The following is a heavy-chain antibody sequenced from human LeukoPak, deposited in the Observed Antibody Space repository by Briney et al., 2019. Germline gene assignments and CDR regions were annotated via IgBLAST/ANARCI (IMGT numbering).Heavy chain of an antibody. CDR2: INHSGST. Sequence: SETLSLTCAVYGGSFSAYYWSWIRQPPGKGLEWIGEINHSGSTNYNPSLKSRVTISVGTSKNQFSLRLSSVTAADTAVYYCARGGFGELLTHNFDYWGQGTLVTVSS. V-gene: IGHV4-34*01. D-gene: IGHD3-10*01. J-gene: IGHJ4*02. CDR1: GGSFSAYY. CDR3: ARGGFGELLTHNFDY.